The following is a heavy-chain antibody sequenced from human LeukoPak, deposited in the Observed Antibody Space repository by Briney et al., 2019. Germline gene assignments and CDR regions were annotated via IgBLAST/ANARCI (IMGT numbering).Heavy chain of an antibody. Sequence: PSQILSLTCSVSGGSINSAGYYWTWIRQHPGKGLEWIGFVYYSGNTYYNPFLKSRITISLDTSKNQFSLKLRSVTAADTAVYYCARHAGGSYYHAFDLWGQGTMVTVSS. CDR3: ARHAGGSYYHAFDL. CDR1: GGSINSAGYY. D-gene: IGHD1-26*01. CDR2: VYYSGNT. J-gene: IGHJ3*01. V-gene: IGHV4-31*03.